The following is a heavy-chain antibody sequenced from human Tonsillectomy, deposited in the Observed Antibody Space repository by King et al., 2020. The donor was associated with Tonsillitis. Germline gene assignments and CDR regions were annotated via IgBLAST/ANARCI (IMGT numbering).Heavy chain of an antibody. J-gene: IGHJ4*02. CDR1: GFTFSSFT. CDR3: AKTPGSFDYSFDK. V-gene: IGHV3-21*06. CDR2: ITSRSEHI. Sequence: VQLVESGGGLVKPGGSLRLSCAASGFTFSSFTMNWVLQAPGRGLDWVSSITSRSEHIFYADSLEGRFTISRDKAKNLLYLQMNSLSAEDPAVYFCAKTPGSFDYSFDKWGQGTPVTVSS. D-gene: IGHD3-10*01.